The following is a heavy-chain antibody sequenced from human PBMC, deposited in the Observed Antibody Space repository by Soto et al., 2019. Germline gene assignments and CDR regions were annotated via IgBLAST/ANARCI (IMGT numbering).Heavy chain of an antibody. D-gene: IGHD4-17*01. CDR2: IYYSGST. Sequence: QVQLQESGPGLVKPSQTLSLTCTVSGGSISSGGYYWSWIRQHPGKGLEWIGYIYYSGSTYYNPSLKSRVTKAVDTSRSQFSLKLSSVTAADTAVYYCARRVGYGDYVGFVYWGQGTLVTVSS. CDR3: ARRVGYGDYVGFVY. CDR1: GGSISSGGYY. V-gene: IGHV4-31*03. J-gene: IGHJ4*02.